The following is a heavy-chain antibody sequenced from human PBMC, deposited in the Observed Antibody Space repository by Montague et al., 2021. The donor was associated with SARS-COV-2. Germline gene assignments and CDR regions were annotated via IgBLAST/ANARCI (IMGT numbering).Heavy chain of an antibody. D-gene: IGHD3-9*01. CDR2: IYTSGGT. Sequence: TLSLTCTVSGDSISSGTHYWSWIRQPAGKGLEWIGRIYTSGGTNYNPSLKSRVTISVDTSNNQFSLNLSSVTAADTAVYYCARRLNYDILTGGALQYYYGMDVWGQGTTVTVSS. J-gene: IGHJ6*02. V-gene: IGHV4-61*02. CDR1: GDSISSGTHY. CDR3: ARRLNYDILTGGALQYYYGMDV.